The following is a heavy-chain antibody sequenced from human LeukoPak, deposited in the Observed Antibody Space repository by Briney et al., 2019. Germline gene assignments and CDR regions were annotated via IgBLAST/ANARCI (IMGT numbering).Heavy chain of an antibody. CDR3: VTRHDYGDHGRGCLDY. J-gene: IGHJ4*02. CDR2: ISSSASTI. Sequence: GGSLRLSCAASGFTFSSYEMNWVRQAPGKGQEWISYISSSASTIYYADSVKGRFTISRDNAKNSLYLQMNSLRAEDTAIYYCVTRHDYGDHGRGCLDYWGQGTLVTVSS. CDR1: GFTFSSYE. D-gene: IGHD4-17*01. V-gene: IGHV3-48*03.